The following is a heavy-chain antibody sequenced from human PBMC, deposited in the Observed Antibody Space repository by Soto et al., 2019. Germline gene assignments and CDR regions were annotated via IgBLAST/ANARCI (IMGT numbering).Heavy chain of an antibody. V-gene: IGHV4-59*01. Sequence: SETLSLTCTVSGGSISSYYWSWIRQPPGKGLEWIGYVYYSGSTNYNPSLKSRVTISIDTSKSQFSLKLSSVTAADTAVYYCARGPMVRGTRYDMDVWGQGTTVTVS. CDR3: ARGPMVRGTRYDMDV. J-gene: IGHJ6*02. CDR1: GGSISSYY. CDR2: VYYSGST. D-gene: IGHD3-10*01.